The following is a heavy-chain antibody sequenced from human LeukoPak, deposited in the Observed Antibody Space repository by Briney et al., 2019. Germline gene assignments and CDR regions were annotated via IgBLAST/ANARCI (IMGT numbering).Heavy chain of an antibody. CDR1: GFTVSSNY. J-gene: IGHJ4*02. CDR2: VYGGGST. Sequence: GGSLRLSCAASGFTVSSNYMSWVRQAPGKGLEWVSVVYGGGSTYYADSVKGRFTISRDNSKNTLYLQMNSLRAEDTAVYYCARDYCSSTSCYPQGGDFDYWGQGTLVTVSS. CDR3: ARDYCSSTSCYPQGGDFDY. V-gene: IGHV3-66*01. D-gene: IGHD2-2*01.